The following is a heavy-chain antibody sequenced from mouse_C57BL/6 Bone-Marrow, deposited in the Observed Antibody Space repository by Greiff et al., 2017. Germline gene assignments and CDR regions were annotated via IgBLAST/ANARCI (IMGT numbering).Heavy chain of an antibody. Sequence: EVKLMESGGGLVKPGGSLKLSCAASGFTFSDYGMHWVRQAPEKGLEWVAYISSGSSTIYYADTVKGRFTISRDNAKNTLFLQMTSLRSEDTAMYYCAMLYDGYSSWFAYWGQGTLVTVSA. CDR1: GFTFSDYG. CDR3: AMLYDGYSSWFAY. J-gene: IGHJ3*01. CDR2: ISSGSSTI. D-gene: IGHD2-3*01. V-gene: IGHV5-17*01.